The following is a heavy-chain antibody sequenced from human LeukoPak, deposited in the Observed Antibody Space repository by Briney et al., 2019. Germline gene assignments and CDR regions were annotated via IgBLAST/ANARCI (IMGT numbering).Heavy chain of an antibody. CDR2: IKQDGSEK. D-gene: IGHD5-12*01. J-gene: IGHJ4*02. CDR3: AKAGYSGHHFDY. Sequence: GGSLRLSCAASGFTFSSYWMSWVRQAPGKGLEWVANIKQDGSEKYYVDSVKGRFTISRDNSKNTLYLQMNSLRAEDTAVYYCAKAGYSGHHFDYWGQGTLVTVSS. V-gene: IGHV3-7*01. CDR1: GFTFSSYW.